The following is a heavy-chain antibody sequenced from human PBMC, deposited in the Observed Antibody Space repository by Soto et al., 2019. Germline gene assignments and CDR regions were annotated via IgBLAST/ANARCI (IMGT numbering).Heavy chain of an antibody. CDR2: IYSGGTT. Sequence: EVQLVESGGGLVQPGGSLRLSCAASGFTVSSNYMSWVRQAPGKGLEWVSVIYSGGTTYYADSVKGRFTISRGNSKNTLYLPMNSLRAEDTAVYYCTNSGWSFDYWGQGTLVTVSS. D-gene: IGHD6-19*01. CDR3: TNSGWSFDY. CDR1: GFTVSSNY. J-gene: IGHJ4*02. V-gene: IGHV3-66*01.